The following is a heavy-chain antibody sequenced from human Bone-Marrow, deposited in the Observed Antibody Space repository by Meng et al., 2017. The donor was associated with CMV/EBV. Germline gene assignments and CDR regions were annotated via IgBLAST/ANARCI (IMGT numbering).Heavy chain of an antibody. Sequence: GGSLRLSCAASGFTFSSYGMHWVRQAPGKGLEWVSYISSSGSNIYYADSVKGRFTISSDNAKNSLYLQMNSLRAEDTAVYYCARGYRWSLFDYLGQGTLVTVSS. CDR3: ARGYRWSLFDY. CDR1: GFTFSSYG. J-gene: IGHJ4*02. D-gene: IGHD5-24*01. V-gene: IGHV3-48*04. CDR2: ISSSGSNI.